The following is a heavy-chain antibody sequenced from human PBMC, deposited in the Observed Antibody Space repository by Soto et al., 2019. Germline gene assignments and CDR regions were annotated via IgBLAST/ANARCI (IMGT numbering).Heavy chain of an antibody. CDR3: ARGKDYYGSGMKGNWFDP. V-gene: IGHV4-30-4*01. D-gene: IGHD3-10*01. CDR1: GGSISSGDYY. CDR2: TYYSGST. Sequence: QVQLQESGPGLVKPSQTLSLTCTVSGGSISSGDYYWSWIRQPPGKGLEWIGYTYYSGSTYYNPSLYSRVTISVDTSKIQFSLKLSSVTAADTAVYYCARGKDYYGSGMKGNWFDPWGQGTLVTVSS. J-gene: IGHJ5*02.